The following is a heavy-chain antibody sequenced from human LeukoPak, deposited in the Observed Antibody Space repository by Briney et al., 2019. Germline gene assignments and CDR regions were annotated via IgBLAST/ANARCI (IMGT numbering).Heavy chain of an antibody. D-gene: IGHD2-2*03. J-gene: IGHJ4*02. CDR3: AKSGKILGY. CDR2: ISGSGSSI. Sequence: GGSLRLSCVASGFTVSSNYMSWVRQAPGKGLEWVAYISGSGSSIYYLDSVKGRFTISRDNAKNSLYLQMNSLRPEDTTVYYCAKSGKILGYWGQGTLVTVSS. CDR1: GFTVSSNY. V-gene: IGHV3-48*01.